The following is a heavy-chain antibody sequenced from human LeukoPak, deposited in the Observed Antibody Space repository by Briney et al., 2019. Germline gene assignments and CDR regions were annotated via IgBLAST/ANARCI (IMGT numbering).Heavy chain of an antibody. CDR1: GFTFSTFG. CDR3: VKVDT. D-gene: IGHD5-18*01. V-gene: IGHV3-30*02. CDR2: IRNDGNKK. Sequence: PGGSLRFSCVASGFTFSTFGMHWVRQSPGKGLDWVAFIRNDGNKKNYAESVKGRFTISRDNSKNTLYLQMDSLSAEDTAVYYCVKVDTWGQGTPVTVSS. J-gene: IGHJ4*02.